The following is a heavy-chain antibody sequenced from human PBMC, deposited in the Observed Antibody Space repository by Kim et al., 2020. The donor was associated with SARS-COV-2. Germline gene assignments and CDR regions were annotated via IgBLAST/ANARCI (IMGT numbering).Heavy chain of an antibody. J-gene: IGHJ6*01. V-gene: IGHV3-23*01. CDR1: GFTFSSFS. D-gene: IGHD1-1*01. CDR3: ARDVCWSRCRPGALDV. CDR2: IRGSGGST. Sequence: GGSLRLSCAASGFTFSSFSMSWVRQAPGKGLEWVSGIRGSGGSTYYADSVKGRFTFSRDNAKNTLYLQMNSLRAEDTAVYYCARDVCWSRCRPGALDVWG.